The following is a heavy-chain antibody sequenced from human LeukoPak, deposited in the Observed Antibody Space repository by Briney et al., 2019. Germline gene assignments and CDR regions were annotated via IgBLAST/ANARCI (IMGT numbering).Heavy chain of an antibody. V-gene: IGHV1-69*13. CDR1: GGTFSSYA. J-gene: IGHJ4*02. CDR2: IIPIFGTA. D-gene: IGHD6-6*01. Sequence: SVKVSCKASGGTFSSYAISWARQAPGQGLEWMGGIIPIFGTANYAQKFQGRVTITADESTSTAYMELSSLRSEDTAVYYCARDGSSIAARRPFDYWGQGTLVTVSS. CDR3: ARDGSSIAARRPFDY.